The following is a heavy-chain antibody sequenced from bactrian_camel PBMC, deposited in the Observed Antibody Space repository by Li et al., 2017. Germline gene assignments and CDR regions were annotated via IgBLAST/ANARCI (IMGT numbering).Heavy chain of an antibody. CDR3: VRDSDSTDGIWDFGY. V-gene: IGHV3S54*01. Sequence: HVQLVESGGDSVQAGGSLRLSCAVSGETDKTRNMAWFRQAPGKEREGVAAIYTGDDSTYYSDSVKGRFTISQGVARDTLYLQMDSLKPDDTAMYYCVRDSDSTDGIWDFGYWGQGTQVTVS. J-gene: IGHJ6*01. CDR2: IYTGDDST. CDR1: GETDKTRN. D-gene: IGHD1*01.